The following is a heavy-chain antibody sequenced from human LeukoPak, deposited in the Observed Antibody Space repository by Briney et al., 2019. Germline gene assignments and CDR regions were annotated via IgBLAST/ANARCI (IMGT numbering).Heavy chain of an antibody. CDR2: ISSSGSTI. CDR1: GFTFRTSG. CDR3: AELGITMIGGV. V-gene: IGHV3-48*04. D-gene: IGHD3-10*02. J-gene: IGHJ6*04. Sequence: PGGSLRLSCAASGFTFRTSGMSWVRQAPGKGLEWVSYISSSGSTIYYADSVKGRFTISRDNAKNSLYLQMNSLRAEDTAVYYCAELGITMIGGVWGKGTTVTISS.